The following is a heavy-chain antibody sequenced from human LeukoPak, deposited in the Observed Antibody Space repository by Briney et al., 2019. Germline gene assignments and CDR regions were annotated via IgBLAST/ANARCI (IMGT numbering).Heavy chain of an antibody. CDR1: GGSFSGYY. J-gene: IGHJ4*02. Sequence: SETLSLTCAVYGGSFSGYYWSWIRQPPGKGLEWIGEINHSGSTNYNPSLKSRVTISVDTSKNQFSLKLSSVTAADTAVYYCARLVVGARWGQGTLVTVSS. CDR2: INHSGST. V-gene: IGHV4-34*01. CDR3: ARLVVGAR. D-gene: IGHD1-26*01.